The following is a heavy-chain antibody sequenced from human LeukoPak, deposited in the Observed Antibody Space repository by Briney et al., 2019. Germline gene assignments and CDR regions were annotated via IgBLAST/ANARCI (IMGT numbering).Heavy chain of an antibody. Sequence: GGSLRLSCAASGLIVSSNYMNWVRQAPGKGLEWVSIIYSGGTTHYADSVKGRFTISRDNAKNSLYLQMNSLRAEDTAVYYCARDPYSGSYGNYYYYFMDVWGKGTTVTISS. V-gene: IGHV3-53*01. CDR2: IYSGGTT. J-gene: IGHJ6*03. D-gene: IGHD1-26*01. CDR3: ARDPYSGSYGNYYYYFMDV. CDR1: GLIVSSNY.